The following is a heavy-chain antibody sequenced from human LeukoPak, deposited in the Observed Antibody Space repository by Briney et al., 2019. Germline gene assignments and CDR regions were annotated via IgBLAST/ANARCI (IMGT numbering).Heavy chain of an antibody. CDR1: GFTFSDYY. J-gene: IGHJ4*02. CDR3: ARDAGYGIAVAGTVFDH. Sequence: GGSLGLSCAASGFTFSDYYMSWVRQAPGKGLEWVSYITSSGSTIHYADSVKGRFTISRDNAKNSLYLQMNSLRAEDTAVYYCARDAGYGIAVAGTVFDHWGQGTLVTVSS. V-gene: IGHV3-11*01. CDR2: ITSSGSTI. D-gene: IGHD6-19*01.